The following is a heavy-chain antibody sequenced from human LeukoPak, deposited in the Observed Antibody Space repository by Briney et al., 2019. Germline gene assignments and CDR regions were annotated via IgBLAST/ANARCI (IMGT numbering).Heavy chain of an antibody. J-gene: IGHJ4*02. CDR3: AKAAGRTGLLWFGELLTFDY. CDR1: GFTFSSYA. CDR2: ISGSGGST. D-gene: IGHD3-10*01. Sequence: GGSLRLSCAASGFTFSSYAMSWVRQAPGKGLEWVSAISGSGGSTYYADSVKGRFTISRDNSKNTLYLQMNSLRAEDTAVYYCAKAAGRTGLLWFGELLTFDYWGQGTLVTVSS. V-gene: IGHV3-23*01.